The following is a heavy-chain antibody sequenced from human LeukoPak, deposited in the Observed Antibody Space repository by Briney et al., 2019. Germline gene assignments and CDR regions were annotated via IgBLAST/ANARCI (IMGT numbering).Heavy chain of an antibody. CDR1: GGSISSYY. J-gene: IGHJ5*02. D-gene: IGHD2-21*01. CDR3: ARGTTDWDWFDP. CDR2: IYTSGST. Sequence: SETLSLTCTVSGGSISSYYWSWIWQPAGKGLEWIGRIYTSGSTNYNPSLKSRVTMSVDTSKNQFSLKLSSVTAADTAVYYCARGTTDWDWFDPWGQGALVTVSS. V-gene: IGHV4-4*07.